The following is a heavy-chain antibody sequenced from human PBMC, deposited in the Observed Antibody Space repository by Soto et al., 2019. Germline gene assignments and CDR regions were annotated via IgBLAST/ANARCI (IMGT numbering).Heavy chain of an antibody. D-gene: IGHD3-22*01. CDR3: ARTYYDSSGYNTGGAFDI. J-gene: IGHJ3*02. V-gene: IGHV4-34*01. CDR2: INHSGST. CDR1: GGSFSAYY. Sequence: SETLSLTCAVYGGSFSAYYWSWIRQPPGKGLEWIGEINHSGSTNYNPSLKSRVTISVDTSKNQFSLKLSSVTAADTAVYYCARTYYDSSGYNTGGAFDIWGQGTMVTVSS.